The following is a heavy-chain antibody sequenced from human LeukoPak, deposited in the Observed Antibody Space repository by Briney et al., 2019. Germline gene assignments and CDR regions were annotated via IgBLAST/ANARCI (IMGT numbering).Heavy chain of an antibody. CDR1: GYTFTGYY. D-gene: IGHD2-15*01. CDR2: IKTSGGST. CDR3: ARDGGSSGAYY. Sequence: ASVKVSCKASGYTFTGYYMHWVRQAPGQGLEWIGIIKTSGGSTSYAQKCQGRVTMTRDTSTSRVYMELSSLRSEDTAVYYCARDGGSSGAYYWGQGTLVTVSS. J-gene: IGHJ4*02. V-gene: IGHV1-46*01.